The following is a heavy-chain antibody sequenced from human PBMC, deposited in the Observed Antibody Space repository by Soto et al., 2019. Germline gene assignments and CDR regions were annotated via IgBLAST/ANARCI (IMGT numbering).Heavy chain of an antibody. J-gene: IGHJ4*02. Sequence: LPETLSLTCTVSGGSISSSSYYWGWIRQPPGKGLEWIGSIYYSGSTYYNPSLKSRVTISVDTSKNQFSLKLSSVTAADTAVYYCARQPYYDFWSGYYAAFDYWGQGTLVTVSS. V-gene: IGHV4-39*01. CDR1: GGSISSSSYY. CDR2: IYYSGST. CDR3: ARQPYYDFWSGYYAAFDY. D-gene: IGHD3-3*01.